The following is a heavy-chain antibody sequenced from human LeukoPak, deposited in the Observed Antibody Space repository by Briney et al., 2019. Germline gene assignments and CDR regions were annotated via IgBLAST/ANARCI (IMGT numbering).Heavy chain of an antibody. V-gene: IGHV4-39*01. CDR1: GFTVSSNY. D-gene: IGHD1-26*01. CDR3: ARRVGAKVDY. Sequence: GSLRLSCAASGFTVSSNYMSWVRQPPGKGLEWIGSIYYSGSTYYNPSLKSRVTISVDTSKSQFSLKLSSVTAADTAVYYCARRVGAKVDYWGQGTLVTVSS. CDR2: IYYSGST. J-gene: IGHJ4*02.